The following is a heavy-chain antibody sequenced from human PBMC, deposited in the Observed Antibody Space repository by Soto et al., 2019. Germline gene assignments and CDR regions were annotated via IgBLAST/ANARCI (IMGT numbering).Heavy chain of an antibody. V-gene: IGHV3-33*01. Sequence: QVQLVESGGGVVQPGRSLRLSCAASGFTFSSYGMHWVRQAPGKGLEWVAVIWYDGSNKYYADSVKGRFNISRDNSKNTLYLQMNSLRAEDTAVYYCARGWGHYYDSSGYYREFDYWGQGTLVTVSS. CDR3: ARGWGHYYDSSGYYREFDY. J-gene: IGHJ4*02. D-gene: IGHD3-22*01. CDR2: IWYDGSNK. CDR1: GFTFSSYG.